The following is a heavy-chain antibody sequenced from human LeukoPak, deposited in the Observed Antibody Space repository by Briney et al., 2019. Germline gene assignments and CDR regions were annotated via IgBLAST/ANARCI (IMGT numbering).Heavy chain of an antibody. Sequence: GGSLRLSCAASGFTFDDYVMSWVRQAPGKGPASVSGINWNGGSTGYADSVKGRFTIYRDNAKNSLYLHMNSLRGEDTALYYCARVGSEEGYYFDYWGQGTLVTVSS. CDR3: ARVGSEEGYYFDY. V-gene: IGHV3-20*04. CDR1: GFTFDDYV. D-gene: IGHD2-15*01. CDR2: INWNGGST. J-gene: IGHJ4*02.